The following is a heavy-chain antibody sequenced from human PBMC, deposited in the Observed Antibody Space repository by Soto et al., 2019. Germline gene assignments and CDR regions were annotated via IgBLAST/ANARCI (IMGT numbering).Heavy chain of an antibody. CDR1: GDSFSSNSAA. Sequence: PSQTLSLTCAISGDSFSSNSAALNWIRQSPSRGLEWLGRTYYRSKWYNDYAVSVKSRITINPDTSKNQFSLQLNSVTPEDTAVYYCARDTKSGIAAAGRMDVWGQGTTVTVSS. CDR3: ARDTKSGIAAAGRMDV. CDR2: TYYRSKWYN. V-gene: IGHV6-1*01. D-gene: IGHD6-13*01. J-gene: IGHJ6*02.